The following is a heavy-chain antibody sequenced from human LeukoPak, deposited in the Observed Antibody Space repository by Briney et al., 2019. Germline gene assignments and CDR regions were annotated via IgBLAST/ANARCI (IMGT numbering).Heavy chain of an antibody. CDR1: GYSISSGYF. D-gene: IGHD6-19*01. CDR2: FYHSGIT. J-gene: IGHJ4*02. V-gene: IGHV4-38-2*02. CDR3: AREGAVAVDC. Sequence: SETLSLTCTVSGYSISSGYFWGWIRQPPGKGLEWIGSFYHSGITYYNPSLKSRVTISVEMSKNQFSLKLSSVTAADTAVYYCAREGAVAVDCWGQGTLVTVSS.